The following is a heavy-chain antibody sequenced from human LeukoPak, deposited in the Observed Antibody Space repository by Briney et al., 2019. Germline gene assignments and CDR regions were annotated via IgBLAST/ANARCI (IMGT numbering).Heavy chain of an antibody. CDR3: ARVGSMITFGGVIDSYYFDY. CDR2: IYYSGST. J-gene: IGHJ4*02. Sequence: SETLSLTCTVSGGSISSGGYYWSWIRQHPGKGLEWIGYIYYSGSTYYNPSLKSRVTISVGTSKNQFSLKLSSVTAADTAVYYCARVGSMITFGGVIDSYYFDYWGQGTLVTVSS. V-gene: IGHV4-31*03. CDR1: GGSISSGGYY. D-gene: IGHD3-16*02.